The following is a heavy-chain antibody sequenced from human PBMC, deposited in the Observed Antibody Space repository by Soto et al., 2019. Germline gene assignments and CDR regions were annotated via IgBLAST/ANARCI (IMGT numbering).Heavy chain of an antibody. CDR1: GYAFTGDY. CDR3: ARGAASYGDYSANWFDP. Sequence: ASVKVSCKASGYAFTGDYMHWVRQAPGQGLEWMGWINPNSGGTNYAQKFQGRVTMTRDTSISTAYMELSRLRSDDTAVYYCARGAASYGDYSANWFDPWGQGTLVTVSS. J-gene: IGHJ5*02. CDR2: INPNSGGT. V-gene: IGHV1-2*02. D-gene: IGHD4-17*01.